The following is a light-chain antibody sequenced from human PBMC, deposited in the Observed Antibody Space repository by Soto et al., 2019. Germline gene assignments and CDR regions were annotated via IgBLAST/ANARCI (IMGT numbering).Light chain of an antibody. Sequence: DIHVTQSPSSLSASVGDRVTITCRASQSFSSWLAWYQHKPGKAPKLLIYKASSLESGVPSRFSGSGSGTDFTLTISSLQAEDVAVYYCQQYYSTPRTFGQGTKVDI. CDR3: QQYYSTPRT. J-gene: IGKJ1*01. V-gene: IGKV1-5*03. CDR1: QSFSSW. CDR2: KAS.